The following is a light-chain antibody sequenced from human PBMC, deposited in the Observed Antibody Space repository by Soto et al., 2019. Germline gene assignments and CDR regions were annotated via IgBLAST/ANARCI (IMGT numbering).Light chain of an antibody. Sequence: EIVLTQSPGTLSLSPGERATLSCRASQSVSSSYLAWYQQKPGQAPRLLIYGASSRATGIPERFSGSGSGTDFTLTITRLEPEDFAVYFCQHYGYSPFTFGPGTKVDI. CDR2: GAS. J-gene: IGKJ3*01. CDR1: QSVSSSY. CDR3: QHYGYSPFT. V-gene: IGKV3-20*01.